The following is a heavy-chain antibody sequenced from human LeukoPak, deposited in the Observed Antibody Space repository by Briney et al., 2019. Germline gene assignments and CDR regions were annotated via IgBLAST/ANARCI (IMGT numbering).Heavy chain of an antibody. CDR1: GGSFSGYY. Sequence: PSETLSLTCAVYGGSFSGYYWSWIRQPPGKGLEWIGEINHSGSTNYNPSLKSRVTISVDTSKNQFSLKLSSVTAADTAVYCCARARYDSSGYYFYYYYMDVWGKGTTVTVSS. J-gene: IGHJ6*03. CDR2: INHSGST. V-gene: IGHV4-34*01. D-gene: IGHD3-22*01. CDR3: ARARYDSSGYYFYYYYMDV.